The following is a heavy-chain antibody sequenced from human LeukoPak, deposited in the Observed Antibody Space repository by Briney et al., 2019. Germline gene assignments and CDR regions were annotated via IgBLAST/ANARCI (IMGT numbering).Heavy chain of an antibody. CDR2: IIPIFGTA. CDR1: GGTFSSYA. J-gene: IGHJ4*02. Sequence: GASVKVSCKASGGTFSSYAISWVRQAPGQGLEWMGGIIPIFGTANYAQKFQGRVTITADKSTSTAYMELSSLRSEDTAVYYCARGADRLYYDSSGYYFWGQRTLVTVSS. D-gene: IGHD3-22*01. CDR3: ARGADRLYYDSSGYYF. V-gene: IGHV1-69*06.